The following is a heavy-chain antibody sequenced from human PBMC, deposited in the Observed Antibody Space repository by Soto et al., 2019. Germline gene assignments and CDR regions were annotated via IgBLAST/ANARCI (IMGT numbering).Heavy chain of an antibody. V-gene: IGHV5-51*01. CDR3: ARLPPAGVAATHNWFDP. J-gene: IGHJ5*02. Sequence: GESLKISCKGSGYSFTSYWIGWVRQMPGKGLEWMGIIYPGDSDTRYSPSFQGQVTISADKSISTAYLQWSSLKASDTAMYYCARLPPAGVAATHNWFDPWGQGTLVTVSS. D-gene: IGHD2-15*01. CDR2: IYPGDSDT. CDR1: GYSFTSYW.